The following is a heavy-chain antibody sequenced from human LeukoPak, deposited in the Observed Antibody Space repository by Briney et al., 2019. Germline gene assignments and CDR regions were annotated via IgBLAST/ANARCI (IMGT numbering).Heavy chain of an antibody. D-gene: IGHD6-19*01. J-gene: IGHJ5*02. V-gene: IGHV3-23*01. CDR3: AKDSEVAASPDWFDP. CDR2: ISGSGGST. CDR1: GFTFSSYA. Sequence: GGSLRLSCAASGFTFSSYAMSWVRQAPGKGLEWVSAISGSGGSTYYADSVKGRFTISRDNSKNTLYLQMNSLRAEDTAVYYCAKDSEVAASPDWFDPWGQGTLSPSPQ.